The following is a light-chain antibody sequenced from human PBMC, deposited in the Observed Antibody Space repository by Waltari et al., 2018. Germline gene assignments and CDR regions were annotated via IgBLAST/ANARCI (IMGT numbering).Light chain of an antibody. CDR2: EGS. V-gene: IGKV1-6*01. Sequence: AIQMTQSPSSLSASVGDRVTITCRSSQGIRNDVGWYHQRPGRATILLIYEGSTLQSGVPSRFSGSGSGTGFTLTISSLQPEDSGTYYCLQDYSYPWTFGQGTKVEIK. CDR1: QGIRND. CDR3: LQDYSYPWT. J-gene: IGKJ1*01.